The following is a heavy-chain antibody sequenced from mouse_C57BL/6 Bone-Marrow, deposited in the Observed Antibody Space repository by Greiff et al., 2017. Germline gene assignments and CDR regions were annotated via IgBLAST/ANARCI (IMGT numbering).Heavy chain of an antibody. D-gene: IGHD1-1*01. Sequence: QVQLQQSGAELVRPGTSVKVSCKASGYAFTNYLMEWVKQRPGKGLEWIGVINPGSGGTNYNEKFKGKATLTADNSSSTAYMELSSLTSEDSAVYFGARVGTTVVAHWYFDVWGTGTTVTVSS. CDR1: GYAFTNYL. V-gene: IGHV1-54*01. CDR2: INPGSGGT. J-gene: IGHJ1*03. CDR3: ARVGTTVVAHWYFDV.